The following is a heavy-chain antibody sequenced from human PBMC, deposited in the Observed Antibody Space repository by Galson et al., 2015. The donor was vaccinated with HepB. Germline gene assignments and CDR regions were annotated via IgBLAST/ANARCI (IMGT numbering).Heavy chain of an antibody. V-gene: IGHV3-23*01. J-gene: IGHJ4*02. CDR3: AKTYYYDSSGDSNFDY. CDR2: ISGSADRT. Sequence: SLRLSCAASGFTFSSYAISWVRQAPGKGLEWVSSISGSADRTNYADSVKGRFTISRDNSKKTLNLQMNSLRAEDTAVYYCAKTYYYDSSGDSNFDYWGQGTRVTVSS. D-gene: IGHD3-22*01. CDR1: GFTFSSYA.